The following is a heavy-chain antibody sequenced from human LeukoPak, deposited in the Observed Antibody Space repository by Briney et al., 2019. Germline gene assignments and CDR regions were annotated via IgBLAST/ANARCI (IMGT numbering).Heavy chain of an antibody. CDR3: ARHGERMATIRQYYFDY. V-gene: IGHV4-39*01. J-gene: IGHJ4*02. Sequence: SETLSLTCTVSGGSISSSSYYWGWIRQPPGKGLEWIGSIYYSGSTYYNPSLKSRVTISVDTSKNQFSLKLSSVTAADTAVYYCARHGERMATIRQYYFDYWGQGTVVTVSS. CDR2: IYYSGST. D-gene: IGHD5-24*01. CDR1: GGSISSSSYY.